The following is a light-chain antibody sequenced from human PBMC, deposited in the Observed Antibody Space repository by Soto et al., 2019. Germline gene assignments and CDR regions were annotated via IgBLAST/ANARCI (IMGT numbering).Light chain of an antibody. CDR3: QQYVSAPYT. Sequence: EIVLTQSPGTLSLSPGERATLSCRASQTLTSSYLAWYQQKPGQPPRLLIYGASSRATGIPDRFSGSGSGTYFTLTIRRLEPEDFEVYYCQQYVSAPYTFGQGTKLEIK. J-gene: IGKJ2*01. CDR1: QTLTSSY. CDR2: GAS. V-gene: IGKV3-20*01.